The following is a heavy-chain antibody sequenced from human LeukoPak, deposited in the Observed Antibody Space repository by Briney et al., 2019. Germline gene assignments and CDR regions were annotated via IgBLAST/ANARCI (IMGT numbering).Heavy chain of an antibody. Sequence: SETLSLTCTVSGGSISSGDYYWSWIRQPPGKGLECIGYIYYSGSTNYNPSLKSRVTISVDTSKNQFSLKLSSVTAADTAVYYCARDLHGGNSRDAFDIWGQGTMVTVSS. CDR2: IYYSGST. CDR1: GGSISSGDYY. V-gene: IGHV4-61*08. J-gene: IGHJ3*02. D-gene: IGHD4-23*01. CDR3: ARDLHGGNSRDAFDI.